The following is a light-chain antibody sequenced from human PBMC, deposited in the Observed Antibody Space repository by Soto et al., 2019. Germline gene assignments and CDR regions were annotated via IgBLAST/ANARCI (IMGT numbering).Light chain of an antibody. CDR2: GAS. CDR3: QQTYSDIS. Sequence: DVRMTQSPSYLSASVGDTITITCRASRTINTYLNWFQQKPGEHPRLLIYGASTSHDGVPSRFSGSGSGADFTLTISGLQPEDFASYHCQQTYSDISFGGGTKVDIK. J-gene: IGKJ4*01. V-gene: IGKV1-39*01. CDR1: RTINTY.